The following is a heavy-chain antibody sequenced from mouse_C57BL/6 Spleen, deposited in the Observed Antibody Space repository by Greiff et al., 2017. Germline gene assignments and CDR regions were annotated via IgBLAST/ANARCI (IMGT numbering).Heavy chain of an antibody. V-gene: IGHV1-81*01. J-gene: IGHJ2*01. CDR1: GYTFTSYG. D-gene: IGHD4-1*01. Sequence: VQLQQSGAELARPGASVKLSCKASGYTFTSYGISWVKQRTGQGLEWIGEIYPRSGNTYYNEKFKGKATLTADKSSSTAYMELRSLTSEDSAVYFCASWDAYFDYWGQGTTLTVSS. CDR3: ASWDAYFDY. CDR2: IYPRSGNT.